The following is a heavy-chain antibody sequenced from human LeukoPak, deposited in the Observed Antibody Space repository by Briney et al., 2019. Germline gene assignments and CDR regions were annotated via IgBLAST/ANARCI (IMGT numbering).Heavy chain of an antibody. V-gene: IGHV3-66*01. CDR1: GFTVSSNY. J-gene: IGHJ3*02. Sequence: GGSDRLSCAASGFTVSSNYMSWVSQAPGKGLEWVSVIYSGGSTYYADSVKGRFTIARDNSKNTLYLQMNSLRAEDTAVYYCARDRTHWAGRTPNAFDIWGQGKIVTVSP. CDR3: ARDRTHWAGRTPNAFDI. CDR2: IYSGGST. D-gene: IGHD1-14*01.